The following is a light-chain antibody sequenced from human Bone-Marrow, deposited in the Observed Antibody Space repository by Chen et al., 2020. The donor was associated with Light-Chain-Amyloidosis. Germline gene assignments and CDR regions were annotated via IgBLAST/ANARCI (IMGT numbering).Light chain of an antibody. J-gene: IGLJ2*01. CDR1: DLPTKY. CDR2: RDT. V-gene: IGLV3-25*03. Sequence: SYELTQPPSLSLSPGQPARLTCSGDDLPTKYAYWYQQKPGQAPVLVIHRDTERPSGISERFSGSSSGTTATLTISGVQAEDEADYHCQSADSSGTYEVIFGGGTKLTVL. CDR3: QSADSSGTYEVI.